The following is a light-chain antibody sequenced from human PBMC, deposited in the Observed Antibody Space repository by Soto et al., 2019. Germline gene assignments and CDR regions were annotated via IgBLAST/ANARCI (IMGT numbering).Light chain of an antibody. CDR1: SSDVGTYNY. CDR2: EVS. J-gene: IGLJ2*01. Sequence: QSALTQPASVSGSPGQSITISCTGTSSDVGTYNYVSWFQQHPGRAPILMIYEVSNRPSGVSNRFSASKSGSTASLTISGLQAEDEADYYCSSYTSAGTVVFGGGTKLTVL. CDR3: SSYTSAGTVV. V-gene: IGLV2-14*01.